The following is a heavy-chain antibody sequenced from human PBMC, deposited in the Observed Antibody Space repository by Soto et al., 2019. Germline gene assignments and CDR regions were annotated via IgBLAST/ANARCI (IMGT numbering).Heavy chain of an antibody. CDR1: GGSISSGGYY. CDR3: ARVCGGDCHYGMDV. V-gene: IGHV4-31*03. Sequence: QVQLQESGPGLVKPSQTLSLTCTVSGGSISSGGYYWSWIRQHPGKGLEWIGYIYYSGRTYYNPSLKSRVTISVDTSKTQFSLKLSSVTAADTAVYYCARVCGGDCHYGMDVWGQGTTVTVSS. D-gene: IGHD2-21*02. J-gene: IGHJ6*02. CDR2: IYYSGRT.